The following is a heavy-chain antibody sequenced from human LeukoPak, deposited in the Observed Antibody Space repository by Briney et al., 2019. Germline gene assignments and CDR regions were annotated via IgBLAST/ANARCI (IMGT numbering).Heavy chain of an antibody. J-gene: IGHJ4*02. CDR2: ISSSSGYI. V-gene: IGHV3-21*04. Sequence: PGGSLRLSCAASGFTFSTYSMNWVRQAPGKGLEWVSSISSSSGYIYYADSVKGRFTISRDNAKNTLYLQMNSLRAEDTAVYYCAKANGNWNDRLFDYWGQGTLVTVSS. D-gene: IGHD1-20*01. CDR3: AKANGNWNDRLFDY. CDR1: GFTFSTYS.